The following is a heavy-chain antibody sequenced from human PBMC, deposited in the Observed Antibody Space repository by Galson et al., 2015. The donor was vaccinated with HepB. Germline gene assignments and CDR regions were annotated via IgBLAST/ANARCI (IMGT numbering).Heavy chain of an antibody. Sequence: SVKVSCKASGYTFTNYYIHWVRQAPGQGLEWMGMINPSGGSTRFAQKFQGRVTMTRDTSTKIVYMELSSLRSEDTALYYCARGGSTWYDYYYFGLDVWGQGTTVTVSS. J-gene: IGHJ6*02. D-gene: IGHD6-13*01. CDR2: INPSGGST. CDR1: GYTFTNYY. CDR3: ARGGSTWYDYYYFGLDV. V-gene: IGHV1-46*01.